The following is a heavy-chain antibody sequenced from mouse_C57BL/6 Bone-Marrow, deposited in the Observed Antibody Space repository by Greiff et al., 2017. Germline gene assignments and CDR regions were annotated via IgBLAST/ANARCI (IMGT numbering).Heavy chain of an antibody. CDR1: GYTFTSYW. D-gene: IGHD4-1*01. CDR2: IHPNSGST. J-gene: IGHJ1*03. V-gene: IGHV1-64*01. Sequence: QVHVKQPGAELVKPGASVKLSCKASGYTFTSYWMHWVKQRPGQGLEWIGMIHPNSGSTNYNEKFKSKATLTVDKSSSTAYMQLSSLTSEDSAVYYCARRNWYWYFDVWGTGTTVTVSS. CDR3: ARRNWYWYFDV.